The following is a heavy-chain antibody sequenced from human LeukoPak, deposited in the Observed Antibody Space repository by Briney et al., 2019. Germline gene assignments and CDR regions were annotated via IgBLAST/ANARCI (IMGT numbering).Heavy chain of an antibody. CDR1: GGSISSGSYY. D-gene: IGHD3-10*01. V-gene: IGHV4-61*02. J-gene: IGHJ5*02. CDR2: IYTSGST. CDR3: ARARGLFAP. Sequence: PSETLSLTCTVSGGSISSGSYYWSWIRQPAGKGLEWIGRIYTSGSTNYNPSLKSRVTISVDTSKNQFSLKLSSVTAADTAVYYCARARGLFAPWGQGTLVTVSS.